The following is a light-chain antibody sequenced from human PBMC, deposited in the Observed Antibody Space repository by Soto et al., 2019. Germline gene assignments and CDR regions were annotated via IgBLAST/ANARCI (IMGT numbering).Light chain of an antibody. CDR2: VAS. CDR1: QIISSI. CDR3: QQYNNWHLT. Sequence: EILMTRSPATLSLSPGERDTLSCRASQIISSILAWYQEKPGQTAMFLIYVASTRAAGFPARFSGSGSGTEFTVTIGCLQSEDVAVYYCQQYNNWHLTFGGGTKVDSK. J-gene: IGKJ4*01. V-gene: IGKV3-15*01.